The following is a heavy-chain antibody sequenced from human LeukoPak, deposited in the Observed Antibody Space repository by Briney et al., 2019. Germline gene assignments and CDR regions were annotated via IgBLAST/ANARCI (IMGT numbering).Heavy chain of an antibody. CDR3: ARESVAGFVVPATFDY. J-gene: IGHJ4*02. V-gene: IGHV3-48*01. CDR2: ISSSSSTI. CDR1: GFTFSNDN. Sequence: PGGSLRLSCAASGFTFSNDNMNWVRQAPGKGQEWVSYISSSSSTIYYADPVKGRFTISRDNAKNSLYLQMSSLRAEDTAVYYCARESVAGFVVPATFDYRGQGTLVTVSS. D-gene: IGHD2-2*01.